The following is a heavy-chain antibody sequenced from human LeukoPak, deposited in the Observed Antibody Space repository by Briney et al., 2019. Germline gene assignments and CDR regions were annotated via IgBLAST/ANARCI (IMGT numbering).Heavy chain of an antibody. Sequence: GSLRLSCAVSGFTLNSNWIHWVRQPPGPGLVWVSRINEDGRGTSYADSVKGRFTISKDDAKNTEYLQMNSLRAEDTAVYFCAPGTFGGENYFDYWGQGTLVTVSS. CDR3: APGTFGGENYFDY. D-gene: IGHD3-16*01. CDR1: GFTLNSNW. J-gene: IGHJ4*02. V-gene: IGHV3-74*01. CDR2: INEDGRGT.